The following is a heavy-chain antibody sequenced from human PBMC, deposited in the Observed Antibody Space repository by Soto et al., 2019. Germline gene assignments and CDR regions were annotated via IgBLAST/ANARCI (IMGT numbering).Heavy chain of an antibody. CDR3: ARDPPLSMIVVVGVDDF. CDR1: GFTLTNEN. V-gene: IGHV3-21*06. J-gene: IGHJ4*02. D-gene: IGHD3-22*01. CDR2: ISSRSTFI. Sequence: EGSLRLSCTVLGFTLTNENMNWVRQAPGKGLELVSSISSRSTFINYADSVKGRFTISRDNDKGLVYLQMNSLRAEDTAVYYCARDPPLSMIVVVGVDDFGGQGTLVNVSS.